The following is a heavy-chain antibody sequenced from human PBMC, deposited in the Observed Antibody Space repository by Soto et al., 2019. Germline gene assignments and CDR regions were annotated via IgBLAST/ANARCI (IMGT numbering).Heavy chain of an antibody. CDR1: GFTVSSNY. Sequence: LRLSCAASGFTVSSNYMSWVRQAPGKGLEWVSVIYSGGSTYYADSVKGRFTISRDNSKNTLYLQMNSLRAEDTAVYYCASGYYDSSGYTSYYYYGMDVWGQGTTVTVSS. D-gene: IGHD3-22*01. CDR2: IYSGGST. CDR3: ASGYYDSSGYTSYYYYGMDV. V-gene: IGHV3-53*01. J-gene: IGHJ6*02.